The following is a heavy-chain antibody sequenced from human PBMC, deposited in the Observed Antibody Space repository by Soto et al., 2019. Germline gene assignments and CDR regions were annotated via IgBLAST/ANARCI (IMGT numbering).Heavy chain of an antibody. Sequence: GESLRPTCAASGFAFSSYAMHWVRQAPGKGLEWVAVISYDGSNKYYADSVKGRFTISRDNSKNTLYLQMNSLRAEDTAVYYCARDARYCSSTSCYAPGYYYGMDVWGQGTTVTVSS. D-gene: IGHD2-2*01. CDR1: GFAFSSYA. V-gene: IGHV3-30-3*01. CDR2: ISYDGSNK. J-gene: IGHJ6*02. CDR3: ARDARYCSSTSCYAPGYYYGMDV.